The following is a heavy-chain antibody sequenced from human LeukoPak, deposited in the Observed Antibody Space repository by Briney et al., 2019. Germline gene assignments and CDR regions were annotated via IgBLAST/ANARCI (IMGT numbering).Heavy chain of an antibody. CDR1: GGSISSSSYY. CDR3: ARQPQVVISAFDI. CDR2: IYYSGST. D-gene: IGHD3-22*01. Sequence: SETLSLTCTVSGGSISSSSYYWGWIRQPPGKGLEWIGSIYYSGSTYYNPSLKSRVTISVDTSKNQFSLKLSSVTAADTAVYYCARQPQVVISAFDIWGQGTMATVSS. J-gene: IGHJ3*02. V-gene: IGHV4-39*07.